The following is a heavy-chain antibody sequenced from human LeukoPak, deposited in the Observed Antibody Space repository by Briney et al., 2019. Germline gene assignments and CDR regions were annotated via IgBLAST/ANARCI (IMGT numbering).Heavy chain of an antibody. CDR1: GFTFSSYA. CDR3: ARVKFYYVAKGNYFDY. Sequence: GGSLRLSCAASGFTFSSYAMRWVRQAPGKGLEWVAVISYDGSNKYYADSVKGRFTISRDNSKNTLYLQMNSLRAEDTAVYYCARVKFYYVAKGNYFDYWGQGTLVTVSS. V-gene: IGHV3-30-3*01. CDR2: ISYDGSNK. J-gene: IGHJ4*02. D-gene: IGHD3-10*01.